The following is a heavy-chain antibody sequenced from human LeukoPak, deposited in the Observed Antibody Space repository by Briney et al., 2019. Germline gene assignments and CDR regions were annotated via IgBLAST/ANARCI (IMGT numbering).Heavy chain of an antibody. J-gene: IGHJ4*02. D-gene: IGHD3-10*01. CDR2: ISGSGGST. CDR3: AIPLWFGDPR. CDR1: GFTFSSYA. Sequence: GRSLRLSCAAAGFTFSSYAMSWVRQAPGKGLEWVSAISGSGGSTYYADSVKGRFTISRDNSKNTLYLQMNSLRAEDTAVYYCAIPLWFGDPRWGQGPLVTVSS. V-gene: IGHV3-23*01.